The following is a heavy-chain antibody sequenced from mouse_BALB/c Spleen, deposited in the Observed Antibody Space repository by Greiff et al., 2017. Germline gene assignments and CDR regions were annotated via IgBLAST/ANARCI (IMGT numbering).Heavy chain of an antibody. CDR1: GFAFSSYD. D-gene: IGHD2-1*01. CDR2: ISSGGGST. J-gene: IGHJ4*01. Sequence: EVKLVESGGGLVKPGGSLKLSCAASGFAFSSYDMSWVRQTPEKRLEWVAYISSGGGSTYYPDTVKGRFTISRDNAKNTLYLQMSSLKSEDTAMYYCARVYGNYGAMDYWGQGTSVTVSS. V-gene: IGHV5-12-1*01. CDR3: ARVYGNYGAMDY.